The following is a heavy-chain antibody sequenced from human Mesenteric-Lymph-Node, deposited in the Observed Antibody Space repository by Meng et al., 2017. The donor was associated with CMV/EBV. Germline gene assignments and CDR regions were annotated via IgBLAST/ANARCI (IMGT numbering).Heavy chain of an antibody. CDR3: ARGGSYYDYYLGMDV. Sequence: GGSLRLSCAASGFTFSRYAMHWVRQAPGKGLEWVAVMSYDGNNEYYADSVKGRFTISRDSSKNTLYLQMNSLRGEDTAVYYCARGGSYYDYYLGMDVWGQGTTVTVSS. V-gene: IGHV3-30*04. CDR1: GFTFSRYA. D-gene: IGHD1-26*01. CDR2: MSYDGNNE. J-gene: IGHJ6*02.